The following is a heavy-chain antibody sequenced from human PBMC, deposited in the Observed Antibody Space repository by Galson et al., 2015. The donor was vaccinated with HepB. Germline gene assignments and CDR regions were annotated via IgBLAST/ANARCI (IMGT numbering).Heavy chain of an antibody. Sequence: SLRLSCAASGFTFSSYNMNWVRQAPGKGLEWVSSISSSSSYIYYADSVKGRFTISRDNAKNSLYLQMNSLRAEDTAVYYCARDGEEGATKYWGQGTLVTVSS. CDR1: GFTFSSYN. CDR3: ARDGEEGATKY. V-gene: IGHV3-21*01. J-gene: IGHJ4*02. CDR2: ISSSSSYI. D-gene: IGHD1-26*01.